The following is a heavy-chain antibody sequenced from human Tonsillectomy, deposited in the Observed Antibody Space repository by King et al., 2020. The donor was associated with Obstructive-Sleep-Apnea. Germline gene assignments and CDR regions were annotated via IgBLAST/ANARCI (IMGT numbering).Heavy chain of an antibody. D-gene: IGHD6-19*01. CDR2: IYYSGDT. CDR1: GGSISSSNYY. V-gene: IGHV4-39*07. Sequence: QLQESGPTLVKPSETLSLTCTVSGGSISSSNYYWGWIRQPPGKGLEWIGSIYYSGDTYYNPSLKSRVTISIDTSKSQFSLKLSSVTAADTAVYYCATPDGSAWSCFAHWGQGTLVTVSS. CDR3: ATPDGSAWSCFAH. J-gene: IGHJ4*02.